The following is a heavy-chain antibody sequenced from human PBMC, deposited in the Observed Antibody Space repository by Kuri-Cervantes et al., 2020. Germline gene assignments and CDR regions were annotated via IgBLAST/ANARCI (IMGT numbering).Heavy chain of an antibody. CDR3: ARGLYGSGSRAHFDY. CDR1: GFTFSSYG. V-gene: IGHV3-33*01. Sequence: GESLKISCAASGFTFSSYGMHWVRQAPGKGLEWVAVIWYDGSNKYYADSVKGRFTISRDNSKNTLHLQMNSLRAEDTAVYYCARGLYGSGSRAHFDYWGQGTLVTVSS. D-gene: IGHD3-10*01. CDR2: IWYDGSNK. J-gene: IGHJ4*02.